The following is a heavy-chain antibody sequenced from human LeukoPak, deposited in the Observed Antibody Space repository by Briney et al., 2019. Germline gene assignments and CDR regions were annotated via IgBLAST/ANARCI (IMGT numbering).Heavy chain of an antibody. J-gene: IGHJ6*03. CDR1: GFTFNSYA. D-gene: IGHD6-6*01. CDR3: AKDYSSSPEYYYYYYMDV. Sequence: PGGSLRLSCVASGFTFNSYAMYWVRQAPGKGLEWVSAISGSGGSTYYADSVKGRFTISRDNSKNTLYLQMNSLRAEDTAVYYCAKDYSSSPEYYYYYYMDVWGKGTTVTVSS. V-gene: IGHV3-23*01. CDR2: ISGSGGST.